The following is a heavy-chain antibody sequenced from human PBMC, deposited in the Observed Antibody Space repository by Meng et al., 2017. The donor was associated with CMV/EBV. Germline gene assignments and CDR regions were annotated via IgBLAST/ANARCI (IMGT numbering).Heavy chain of an antibody. CDR1: GGTFSSYA. D-gene: IGHD6-6*01. Sequence: SVKVSCKASGGTFSSYAISWVRQAPGQGLEWMGGIIPNIGTANYAQKFQGRVTITTDASTSTAYMELSSLRSEDTAVYYCARVNSSSFGYYYYGMDVWGQGTTVTVSS. CDR3: ARVNSSSFGYYYYGMDV. CDR2: IIPNIGTA. V-gene: IGHV1-69*05. J-gene: IGHJ6*02.